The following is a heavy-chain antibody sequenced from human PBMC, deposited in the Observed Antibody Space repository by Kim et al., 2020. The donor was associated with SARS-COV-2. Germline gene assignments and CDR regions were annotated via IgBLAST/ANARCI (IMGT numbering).Heavy chain of an antibody. CDR1: GGSISSSSYY. CDR2: IYYSGST. D-gene: IGHD3-22*01. V-gene: IGHV4-39*01. Sequence: SETLSLTCTVSGGSISSSSYYWGWIRQPPGKGLEWIGSIYYSGSTYYNPSLKSRVTISVYTSKNQFSLKLSSVTAADTAVYYSYSYDSSGYYADYWGQGTLVTVSS. J-gene: IGHJ4*02. CDR3: YSYDSSGYYADY.